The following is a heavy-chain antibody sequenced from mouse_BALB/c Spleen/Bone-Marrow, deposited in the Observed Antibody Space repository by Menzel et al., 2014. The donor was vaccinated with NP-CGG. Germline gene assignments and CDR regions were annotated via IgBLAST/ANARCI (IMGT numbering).Heavy chain of an antibody. Sequence: VKVVESGAELVRPGSSVKISCKASGYVFSSYWMIWVRQRPGQGLEWIGQIYPGDGDTNYNGKFKGKATLTADKSSSTAYMQLSSLTSEDSAVYFCARSGYGSNYDYWGQGTTLTASS. V-gene: IGHV1-80*01. CDR3: ARSGYGSNYDY. J-gene: IGHJ2*01. D-gene: IGHD1-1*01. CDR2: IYPGDGDT. CDR1: GYVFSSYW.